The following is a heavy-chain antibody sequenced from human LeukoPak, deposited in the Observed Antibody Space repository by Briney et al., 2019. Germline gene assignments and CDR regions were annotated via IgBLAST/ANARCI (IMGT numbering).Heavy chain of an antibody. CDR1: GGSIGSHY. J-gene: IGHJ4*02. V-gene: IGHV4-4*07. Sequence: SETLSLTCTVSGGSIGSHYWSWIRQPTGKGLEWIGRIYLSGTTNYNPSLKSRVIISADRSKNQFPLNLTSVTAADTAVYYCARVAGPIDYWGQGTLVTVSS. CDR2: IYLSGTT. CDR3: ARVAGPIDY.